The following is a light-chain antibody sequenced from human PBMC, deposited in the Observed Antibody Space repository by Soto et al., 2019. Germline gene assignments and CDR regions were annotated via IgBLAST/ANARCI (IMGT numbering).Light chain of an antibody. J-gene: IGLJ1*01. V-gene: IGLV2-8*01. Sequence: QSALTQPPSASGSPGQSVTISCTGTSSDVGGCNFVSWYQQHPGKAPKLMIYEVSKRPSGVPDRFSGSKSGSTASLTVSGLQDEDEADYYCSSYAGSNNYVFGTGTKVTVL. CDR3: SSYAGSNNYV. CDR1: SSDVGGCNF. CDR2: EVS.